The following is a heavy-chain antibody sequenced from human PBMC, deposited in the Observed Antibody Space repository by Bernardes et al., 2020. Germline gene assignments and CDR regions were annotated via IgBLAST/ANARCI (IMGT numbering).Heavy chain of an antibody. CDR1: GFTFSSYS. J-gene: IGHJ6*04. D-gene: IGHD3-3*01. V-gene: IGHV3-21*01. CDR2: ISSSSSYI. CDR3: ARDSSWDWYYDFWSGYSLGYYGMDG. Sequence: GGSLRLSCAASGFTFSSYSMNWVRQAPGKGLEWVSSISSSSSYIYYADSVKGRFTISRDNAKNSLYLQMNSLRAEDTAVYYCARDSSWDWYYDFWSGYSLGYYGMDGWGKGTTVTVYS.